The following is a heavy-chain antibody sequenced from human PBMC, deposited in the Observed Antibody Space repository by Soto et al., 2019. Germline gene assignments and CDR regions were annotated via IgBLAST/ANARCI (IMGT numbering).Heavy chain of an antibody. D-gene: IGHD6-13*01. CDR3: AGARVYATGPLDF. CDR2: ISSSSDYI. V-gene: IGHV3-21*06. J-gene: IGHJ4*02. Sequence: GGSLRLSCAASGFTFSSYAMSWVRQAPGKGLEWVSSISSSSDYIYYADSMKGRVTISRDNAKNSLFLDMNSLTGEDTAVYYCAGARVYATGPLDFWGQGTLVPSPQ. CDR1: GFTFSSYA.